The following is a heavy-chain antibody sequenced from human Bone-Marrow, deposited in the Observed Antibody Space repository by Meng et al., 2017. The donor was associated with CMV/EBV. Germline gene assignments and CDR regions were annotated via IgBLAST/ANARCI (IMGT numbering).Heavy chain of an antibody. J-gene: IGHJ4*02. CDR2: ISSSGSTI. CDR3: AKVGFQLLSFDY. V-gene: IGHV3-11*01. D-gene: IGHD2-2*01. Sequence: LSLTCAASGFTFSDYYMSWIRQAPGKGLEWVSYISSSGSTIYYADSVKGRFTISRDNAKNSLYLQMNSLRAEDTAVYACAKVGFQLLSFDYWGQGTLVTVSS. CDR1: GFTFSDYY.